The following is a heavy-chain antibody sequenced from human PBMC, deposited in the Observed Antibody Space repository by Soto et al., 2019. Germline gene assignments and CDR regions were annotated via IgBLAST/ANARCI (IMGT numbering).Heavy chain of an antibody. CDR3: AREEYDFWNTRIGSSFDP. D-gene: IGHD3-3*01. Sequence: QVQLVQSGAEVKKPGASVKVSCKASGYTFTSYGISWVRQAPGQGLEWMGWISGYNGNTNYAQKLQGRVTMTTDTSTRAAYMELRSLRSDDTAVYYCAREEYDFWNTRIGSSFDPWGQGTPVTVSS. CDR1: GYTFTSYG. J-gene: IGHJ5*02. CDR2: ISGYNGNT. V-gene: IGHV1-18*01.